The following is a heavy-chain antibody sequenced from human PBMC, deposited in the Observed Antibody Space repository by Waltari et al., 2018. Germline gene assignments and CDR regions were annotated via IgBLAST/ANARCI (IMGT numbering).Heavy chain of an antibody. CDR3: ARGGIAVAGTENAFDI. Sequence: QVQLQESGPGLVKPSETLSLTCTVSGGSISSYYWSWIRQPPGKGLEWIGYIYYSGSTNYNPSLKSRVTISVDTSKNQFSLKLSSVTAADTAVYYCARGGIAVAGTENAFDIWGQGTMVTVSS. J-gene: IGHJ3*02. D-gene: IGHD6-19*01. CDR1: GGSISSYY. V-gene: IGHV4-59*01. CDR2: IYYSGST.